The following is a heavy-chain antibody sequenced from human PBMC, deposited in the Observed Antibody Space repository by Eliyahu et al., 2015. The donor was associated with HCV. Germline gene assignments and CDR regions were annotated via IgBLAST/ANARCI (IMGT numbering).Heavy chain of an antibody. Sequence: QVQLQESGPGLLKPSQTLSLVCTVSGGSIRSGTYFWXWIRQPARKGLGWVGGIYSSGSTNYNPSLKSRVAISVDTSKNQFSLKLSSVTAADTAVYFCARESGAGGTTAPWGQGTLVTVSS. D-gene: IGHD4-23*01. CDR2: IYSSGST. CDR3: ARESGAGGTTAP. J-gene: IGHJ5*02. V-gene: IGHV4-61*02. CDR1: GGSIRSGTYF.